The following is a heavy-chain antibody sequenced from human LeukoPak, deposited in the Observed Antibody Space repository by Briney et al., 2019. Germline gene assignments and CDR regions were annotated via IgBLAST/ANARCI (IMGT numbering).Heavy chain of an antibody. J-gene: IGHJ4*02. Sequence: GGSLRLSCAASGFPVSSNYMTWVRQAPQKGLEWVSTIHSDGTTYYVDSVKGRFLISRDISQNTVYLEMYSLRAEDAAVYYCAREGWEELGHYFDYWGQGTVVTVSS. V-gene: IGHV3-53*01. CDR2: IHSDGTT. CDR1: GFPVSSNY. CDR3: AREGWEELGHYFDY. D-gene: IGHD1-26*01.